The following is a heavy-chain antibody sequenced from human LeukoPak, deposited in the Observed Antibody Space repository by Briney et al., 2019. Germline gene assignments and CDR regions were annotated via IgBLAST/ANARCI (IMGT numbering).Heavy chain of an antibody. Sequence: SETLSLTCTVSGGSISSSSYYWGWIRQPPGKGLEWIGSIYYSGSTNYNPSLKSRVTISVDTSKNQFPLKLSSVTAADTALYYCARQRGYSGYDAIDFWGQGTLVTVSS. V-gene: IGHV4-39*06. CDR1: GGSISSSSYY. D-gene: IGHD5-12*01. J-gene: IGHJ4*02. CDR3: ARQRGYSGYDAIDF. CDR2: IYYSGST.